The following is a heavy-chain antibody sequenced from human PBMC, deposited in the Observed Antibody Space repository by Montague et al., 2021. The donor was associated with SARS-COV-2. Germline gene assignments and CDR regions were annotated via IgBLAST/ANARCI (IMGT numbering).Heavy chain of an antibody. CDR2: ISSNGGST. Sequence: RSLSWAASGFTFSSYAMHWVRQAPGKGLEYVSAISSNGGSTYYANSVKGRFTISRDNSKNTLYLQMGSLRAEDMAVYYCARDGSGFWSGFHYYYYMDVWGKGTTVTVSS. CDR1: GFTFSSYA. D-gene: IGHD3-3*01. V-gene: IGHV3-64*01. CDR3: ARDGSGFWSGFHYYYYMDV. J-gene: IGHJ6*03.